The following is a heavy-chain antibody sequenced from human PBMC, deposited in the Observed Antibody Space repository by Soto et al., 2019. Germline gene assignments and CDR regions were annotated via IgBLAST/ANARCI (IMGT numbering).Heavy chain of an antibody. CDR1: GGSISSYY. D-gene: IGHD3-22*01. J-gene: IGHJ4*02. V-gene: IGHV4-59*01. CDR2: IYYSGST. Sequence: SETLSLTCTVSGGSISSYYWSWIRQPPGKGLEWIGYIYYSGSTNYNPSLKSRVTISVDTSKSQFSLKLSSVTAADTAVYYCASSSHYDSSGYYSYFDYWGQGTLVTVS. CDR3: ASSSHYDSSGYYSYFDY.